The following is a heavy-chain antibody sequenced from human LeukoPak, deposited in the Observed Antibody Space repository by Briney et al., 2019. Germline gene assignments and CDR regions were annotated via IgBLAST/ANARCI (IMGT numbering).Heavy chain of an antibody. Sequence: PGGFLRLSCAASGFTFSSYGIHWVRQAPGKGLEWVAVISYDGSNKYFADSVKGRFTISRDNSKNTLYLQMNSLRVEDTAVYYCAKGGTSAVVISDDAFDIWGQGTMVTVSS. D-gene: IGHD3-22*01. CDR3: AKGGTSAVVISDDAFDI. CDR1: GFTFSSYG. J-gene: IGHJ3*02. CDR2: ISYDGSNK. V-gene: IGHV3-30*18.